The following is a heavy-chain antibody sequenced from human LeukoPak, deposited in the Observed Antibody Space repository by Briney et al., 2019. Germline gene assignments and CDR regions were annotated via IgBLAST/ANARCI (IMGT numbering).Heavy chain of an antibody. D-gene: IGHD3-10*01. Sequence: GGSLRLSCAASGFTFSSYSMNWVRQAPGKGLEWVSSISSSSSYIYYADLVKGRFTISRDNAKNSLYLQMNSLRAEDTAVYYCARDNYYGSGYSYYFDYWGQGTLVTVSS. CDR2: ISSSSSYI. J-gene: IGHJ4*02. CDR3: ARDNYYGSGYSYYFDY. V-gene: IGHV3-21*01. CDR1: GFTFSSYS.